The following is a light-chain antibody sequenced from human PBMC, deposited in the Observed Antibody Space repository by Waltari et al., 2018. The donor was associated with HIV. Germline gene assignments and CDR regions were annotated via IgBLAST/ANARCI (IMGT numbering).Light chain of an antibody. V-gene: IGLV2-8*01. Sequence: QSALTQPPSASGSPGQSITISCTGTSSAMSEYSYVSWYQHHPGRAPKLIIFGVNERPSGVPDRFSGSRSGYSASLTVSGLQAEDEADYYCASYRGISNPYVFGTGTKVTVL. CDR1: SSAMSEYSY. CDR3: ASYRGISNPYV. CDR2: GVN. J-gene: IGLJ1*01.